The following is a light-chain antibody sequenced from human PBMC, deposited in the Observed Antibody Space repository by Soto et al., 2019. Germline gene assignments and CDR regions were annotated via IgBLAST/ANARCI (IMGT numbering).Light chain of an antibody. CDR2: AAS. J-gene: IGKJ1*01. V-gene: IGKV1-39*01. Sequence: DIQMTQSPSSLSASVGDRHTITCRASQSISTFLNWYQQKPGKAPKVLIFAASSLQSGVPSRFSGSGSGTDFTLTITSLQPEHFATYYCQQSFTTPRTFGQGTKV. CDR1: QSISTF. CDR3: QQSFTTPRT.